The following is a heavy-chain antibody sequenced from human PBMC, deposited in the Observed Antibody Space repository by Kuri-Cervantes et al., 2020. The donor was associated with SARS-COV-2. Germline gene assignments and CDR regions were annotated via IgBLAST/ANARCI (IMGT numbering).Heavy chain of an antibody. CDR1: GGTFSSYA. D-gene: IGHD2-8*01. J-gene: IGHJ6*02. CDR3: ARAPIKDIVLMVYKPENYYNYGMDV. CDR2: IIPIFGTA. Sequence: SVKVSCKASGGTFSSYAISWVRQAPGQGLEWMGGIIPIFGTANYAQKFQGRVTITADESTSTAYMGLSRLRSDDTAVYYCARAPIKDIVLMVYKPENYYNYGMDVWGQGTTVTVSS. V-gene: IGHV1-69*13.